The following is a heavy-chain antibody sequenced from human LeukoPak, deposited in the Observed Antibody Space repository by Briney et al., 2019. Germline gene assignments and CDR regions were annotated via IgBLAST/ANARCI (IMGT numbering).Heavy chain of an antibody. J-gene: IGHJ3*02. D-gene: IGHD3-22*01. V-gene: IGHV4-31*03. CDR1: GGSISSGGYY. Sequence: SQTLSLTCTVSGGSISSGGYYWSWIRQHPGKGLEWIGEIYHSGSTNYNPSLKSRVTISVDKSKNQFSLKLSSVTAADTAVYYCARAPAPPPPYYDSSGYEAFDIWGQGTMVTVSS. CDR2: IYHSGST. CDR3: ARAPAPPPPYYDSSGYEAFDI.